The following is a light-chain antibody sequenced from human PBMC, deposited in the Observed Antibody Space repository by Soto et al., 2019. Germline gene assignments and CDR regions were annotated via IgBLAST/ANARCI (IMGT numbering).Light chain of an antibody. CDR2: DAS. Sequence: EFFLTQSRCTLSLFPVEIATLSCRASQTVRNNYLAWYQQKPGQAPRLLIYDASSRATGIPDRFSGGRSGTDFTLTISRLEPEDFAVYYCQQFSSYPLTFGGGTKVDIK. V-gene: IGKV3-20*01. J-gene: IGKJ4*01. CDR1: QTVRNNY. CDR3: QQFSSYPLT.